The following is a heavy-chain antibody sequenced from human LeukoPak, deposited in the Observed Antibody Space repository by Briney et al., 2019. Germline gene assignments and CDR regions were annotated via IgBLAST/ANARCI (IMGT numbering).Heavy chain of an antibody. J-gene: IGHJ4*02. CDR2: INWNGGST. V-gene: IGHV3-20*04. Sequence: GGSLRLSCAASGFTFDDYGMSWVRQAPGKGLEWVSGINWNGGSTGYADSVKGRFTISRGNSKNTLYLQMNSLRAEDTAVYYCAEDRYSSGFFDYWGQGTLVTVSS. CDR1: GFTFDDYG. D-gene: IGHD6-19*01. CDR3: AEDRYSSGFFDY.